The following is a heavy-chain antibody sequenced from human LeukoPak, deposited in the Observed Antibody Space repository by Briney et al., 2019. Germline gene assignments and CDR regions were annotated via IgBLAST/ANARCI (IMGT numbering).Heavy chain of an antibody. CDR2: INHSGST. Sequence: SETLSLTCAVYGGSFSGYYWSWIRQPPGKGLERIGEINHSGSTNYNPSLKSRVTISVDTSKNQFSLKLSSVTAADTAVYYCARRAAARGFDYWGQGTLVTVSS. J-gene: IGHJ4*02. CDR3: ARRAAARGFDY. V-gene: IGHV4-34*01. D-gene: IGHD6-6*01. CDR1: GGSFSGYY.